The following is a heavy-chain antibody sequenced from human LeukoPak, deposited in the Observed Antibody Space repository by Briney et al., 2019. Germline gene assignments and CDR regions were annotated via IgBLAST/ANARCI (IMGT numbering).Heavy chain of an antibody. J-gene: IGHJ4*02. CDR2: IWYDETYK. Sequence: GGSLRLSCAASGFTFSSYAMHWVRQAPGKGLEWVAVIWYDETYKYYADSVKGRFTISRDNSKNTLYLQMNSLRAEDTALYYCAKDPHGSYGPRYFFDSSGQGTLVTVSS. CDR1: GFTFSSYA. V-gene: IGHV3-33*06. D-gene: IGHD5-18*01. CDR3: AKDPHGSYGPRYFFDS.